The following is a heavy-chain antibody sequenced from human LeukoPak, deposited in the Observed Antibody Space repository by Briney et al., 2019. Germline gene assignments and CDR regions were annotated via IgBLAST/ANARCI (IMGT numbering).Heavy chain of an antibody. Sequence: GRSLRLSCAVFGCTVSNYEINCVRDAPGEGLGWVSYISGSGSTIYYADSVKGRFTISRDNAKNSLYLQMNSLRAEDTAVYYCAELGITMIGGVWGKGTTVTISS. CDR2: ISGSGSTI. J-gene: IGHJ6*04. V-gene: IGHV3-48*03. CDR1: GCTVSNYE. CDR3: AELGITMIGGV. D-gene: IGHD3-10*02.